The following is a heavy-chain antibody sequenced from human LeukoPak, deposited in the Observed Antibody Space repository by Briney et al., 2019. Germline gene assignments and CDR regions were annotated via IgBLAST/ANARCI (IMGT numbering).Heavy chain of an antibody. D-gene: IGHD4-17*01. V-gene: IGHV3-23*01. J-gene: IGHJ4*02. CDR2: ISGGGGST. CDR3: AKAPLLTTVTHFDD. Sequence: GGSLRLSCAASGFTFSSYAMNWVRQAPGKGLEWVSGISGGGGSTYYADSVKGRFTISRDNSKNTLYLQMNSLRAEDTAVYYCAKAPLLTTVTHFDDWGQGTLVTVSS. CDR1: GFTFSSYA.